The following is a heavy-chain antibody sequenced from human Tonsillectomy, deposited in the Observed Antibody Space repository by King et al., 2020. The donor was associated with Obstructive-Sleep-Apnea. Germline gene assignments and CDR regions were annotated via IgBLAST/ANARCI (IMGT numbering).Heavy chain of an antibody. D-gene: IGHD6-13*01. Sequence: VQLVESGGGLVKPGGSLRLSCAASGFIFSRYSLNWVRQAPGKGLAWVSSISSSSTYIYYSNSVKGRFTISRDDAKNSLYLQMNSLRAEETAVYYCTRGGGTSSWYYWGQGTLVTVSS. CDR3: TRGGGTSSWYY. J-gene: IGHJ4*02. CDR2: ISSSSTYI. V-gene: IGHV3-21*01. CDR1: GFIFSRYS.